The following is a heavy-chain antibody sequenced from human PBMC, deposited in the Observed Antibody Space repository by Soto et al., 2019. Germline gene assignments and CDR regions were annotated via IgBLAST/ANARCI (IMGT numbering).Heavy chain of an antibody. D-gene: IGHD2-2*01. Sequence: ASVKVSCKASGYTFTSYGISWVRQAPGQGLEWMGWISAYNGNTNYAQKLQGRVTMTTDTSTSTAYMELRSLRSDDTAVYYCARGDVVVPAAMDFEYWGQGTLVTVSS. CDR3: ARGDVVVPAAMDFEY. V-gene: IGHV1-18*01. CDR2: ISAYNGNT. J-gene: IGHJ4*02. CDR1: GYTFTSYG.